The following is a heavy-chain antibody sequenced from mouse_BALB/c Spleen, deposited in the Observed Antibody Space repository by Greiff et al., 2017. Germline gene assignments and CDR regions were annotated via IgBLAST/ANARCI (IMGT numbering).Heavy chain of an antibody. CDR2: INPSNGGT. Sequence: QVHVKQSGAELVKPGASVKLSCKASGYTFTSYYMYWVKQRPGQGLEWIGEINPSNGGTNFNEKFKSKATLTVDKSSSTAYMQLSSLTSEDSAVYYCTRSAYYGNYKGFAYWGQGTLVTVSA. D-gene: IGHD2-10*01. J-gene: IGHJ3*01. CDR3: TRSAYYGNYKGFAY. CDR1: GYTFTSYY. V-gene: IGHV1S81*02.